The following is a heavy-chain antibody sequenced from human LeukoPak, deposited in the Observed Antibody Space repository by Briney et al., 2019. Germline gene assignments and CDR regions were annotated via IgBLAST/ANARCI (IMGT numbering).Heavy chain of an antibody. CDR3: ARGRRFLDWSDAFDI. D-gene: IGHD3/OR15-3a*01. CDR2: IKQDGSEK. J-gene: IGHJ3*02. CDR1: GFTFSNYW. Sequence: GGSLRLSCAASGFTFSNYWMNWVRQAPGMGLEGVANIKQDGSEKYYVVSVKGRFTISRDNAQNSLYLQMNSLRVEDTAVYYCARGRRFLDWSDAFDIWGQGTMVTVSS. V-gene: IGHV3-7*01.